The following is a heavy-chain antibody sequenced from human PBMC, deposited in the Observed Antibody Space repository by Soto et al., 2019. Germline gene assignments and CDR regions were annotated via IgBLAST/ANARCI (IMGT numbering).Heavy chain of an antibody. CDR2: VYYGGST. CDR3: AGGDYYHSSGYYFYYYTMDV. Sequence: QLHLQESGPGLVKPSETLSLTCTVSGGSISSSSYYWSWIRQPPGKGLEWIGNVYYGGSTYYNPSLKSRVTISVETSKSQFSLKLSSVTAADTAVYYCAGGDYYHSSGYYFYYYTMDVWGQGTKVTV. V-gene: IGHV4-39*01. J-gene: IGHJ6*02. CDR1: GGSISSSSYY. D-gene: IGHD3-22*01.